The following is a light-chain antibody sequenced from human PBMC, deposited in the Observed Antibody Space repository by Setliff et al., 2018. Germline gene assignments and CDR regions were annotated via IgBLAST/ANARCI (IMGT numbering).Light chain of an antibody. CDR2: GNS. CDR3: QSYDSSLSEI. Sequence: QSALTQPPSASGSPGQSVTISCTGTSSDVGGYDVHWYQQLPGTAPKLLIYGNSNRPSGVPDRFSGSKSGTSASLAITGLQAEDEADYYCQSYDSSLSEIFGTGTKVTVL. V-gene: IGLV1-40*01. CDR1: SSDVGGYD. J-gene: IGLJ1*01.